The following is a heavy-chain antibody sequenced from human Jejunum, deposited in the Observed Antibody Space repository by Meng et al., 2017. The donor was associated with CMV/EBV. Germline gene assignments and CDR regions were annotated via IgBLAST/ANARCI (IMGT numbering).Heavy chain of an antibody. J-gene: IGHJ6*02. CDR3: ARVVLYHYGMDV. V-gene: IGHV4-61*01. D-gene: IGHD6-6*01. Sequence: SGASVRSGSYFWSWIRQPPGKGLESIGYIYYSGNTNYNPSLKSRATISVDTSKNQFSLRLTSVTAADTAVYYCARVVLYHYGMDVWGHGTTVTVSS. CDR2: IYYSGNT. CDR1: GASVRSGSYF.